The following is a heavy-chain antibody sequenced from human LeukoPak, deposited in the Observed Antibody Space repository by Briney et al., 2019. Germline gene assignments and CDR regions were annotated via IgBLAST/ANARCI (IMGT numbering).Heavy chain of an antibody. CDR2: IIPILGIA. CDR1: GGTFSSYA. V-gene: IGHV1-69*04. CDR3: ARSAGTVSRFYFDY. J-gene: IGHJ4*02. Sequence: SVKVSCKASGGTFSSYAISWVRQAPGQGLEWMGRIIPILGIANYAQKFQGRVTITADKSTSTAYMELSSLRSEDTAVYYCARSAGTVSRFYFDYWGQGTLVTVSS. D-gene: IGHD1-1*01.